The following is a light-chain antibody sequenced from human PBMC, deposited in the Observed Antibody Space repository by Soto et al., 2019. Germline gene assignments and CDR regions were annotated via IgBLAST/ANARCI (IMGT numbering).Light chain of an antibody. Sequence: QSVLTQPASVSGSPGQSITISCTGTSSDVGGYNYVSWYQQHPGKARKLMIYDVSNRPSGVSNRFSGSKSGNTASLTISGLQAEDEADYYCSSYTSSSTLFGGGTKLTVL. CDR2: DVS. CDR3: SSYTSSSTL. CDR1: SSDVGGYNY. J-gene: IGLJ3*02. V-gene: IGLV2-14*01.